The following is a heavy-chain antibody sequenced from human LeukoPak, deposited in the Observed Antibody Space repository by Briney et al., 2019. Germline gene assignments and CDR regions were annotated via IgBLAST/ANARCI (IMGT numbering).Heavy chain of an antibody. CDR3: AREPYDYVWGSYRRGDAFDI. Sequence: GGSLRLSCAAAGFTFSSYAMSWVRQAPGKGLECVSAISGIGGSTYYADSVKGRFTISRDNSKNKLYLQMKSLRAEDTAVYYCAREPYDYVWGSYRRGDAFDIWGQGTMVTVSS. V-gene: IGHV3-23*01. CDR1: GFTFSSYA. CDR2: ISGIGGST. J-gene: IGHJ3*02. D-gene: IGHD3-16*02.